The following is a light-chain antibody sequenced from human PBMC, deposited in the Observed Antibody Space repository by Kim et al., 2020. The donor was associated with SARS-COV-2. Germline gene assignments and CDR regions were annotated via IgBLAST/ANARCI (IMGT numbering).Light chain of an antibody. Sequence: GQAITLSCTGTSSDVGGYNYVSWYQQHPGKAPKLMNYGVSKRPSGVSNRFSGSKSGNTASLTISGLQAEDEADYYCSSYTSSSTSVFGTGTKVTVL. J-gene: IGLJ1*01. CDR1: SSDVGGYNY. CDR2: GVS. V-gene: IGLV2-14*04. CDR3: SSYTSSSTSV.